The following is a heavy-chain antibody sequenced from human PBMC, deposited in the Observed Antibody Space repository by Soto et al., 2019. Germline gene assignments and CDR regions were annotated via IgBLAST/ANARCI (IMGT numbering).Heavy chain of an antibody. CDR1: GGRFSSSA. Sequence: QVQLVQSGAEMREPGSSVKVSCKASGGRFSSSAINWLRQAPGQGPEWMGGIIPTFGTANYIEKFRGRVTITADTSTSTAYMEVSSLTSEDTAMYFCARSETAGHRGFDIWGQGTMVTVSS. CDR2: IIPTFGTA. V-gene: IGHV1-69*06. CDR3: ARSETAGHRGFDI. D-gene: IGHD6-19*01. J-gene: IGHJ3*02.